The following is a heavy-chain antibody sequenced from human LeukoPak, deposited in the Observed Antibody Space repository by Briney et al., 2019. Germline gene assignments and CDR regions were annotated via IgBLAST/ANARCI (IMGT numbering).Heavy chain of an antibody. CDR1: GGSISSSSYY. V-gene: IGHV4-39*07. CDR2: IYYSGST. CDR3: ARAGPTPGYYFDY. Sequence: PSQTLSLTCTVSGGSISSSSYYWGWIRQPPGKGLEWIGSIYYSGSTYYNPSLKSRVTISVDTSKNQFSLKLSSVTAADTAVYYCARAGPTPGYYFDYWGQGTLVTVSS. J-gene: IGHJ4*02.